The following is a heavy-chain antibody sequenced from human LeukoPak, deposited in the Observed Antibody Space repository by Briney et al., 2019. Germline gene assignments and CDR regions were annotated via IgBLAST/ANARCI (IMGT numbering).Heavy chain of an antibody. CDR3: ARDSQHLNFDH. J-gene: IGHJ4*02. D-gene: IGHD3-3*02. V-gene: IGHV3-7*04. Sequence: PGGSLRLSCAASGFTFSGYSMNWVRQAPGKGLEWVANIKEDGSEKYYVDSVKGRFTISRDNAKNSLYLQVDSLRAEDTAVYYCARDSQHLNFDHWGQGTLVTVSS. CDR1: GFTFSGYS. CDR2: IKEDGSEK.